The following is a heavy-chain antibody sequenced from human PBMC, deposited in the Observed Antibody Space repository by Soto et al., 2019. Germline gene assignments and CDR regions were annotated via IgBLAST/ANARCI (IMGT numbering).Heavy chain of an antibody. Sequence: PGESLKISCKGSGYSFTSYWIGWVRQMPWKGLEWMGIIYPGDSDTRYSPSFQGQVTTSADKSISTAYLQWSSLKASDTAMYYCARQIWLEGYYYYGMDVWGQGTTVTVSS. CDR3: ARQIWLEGYYYYGMDV. V-gene: IGHV5-51*01. CDR1: GYSFTSYW. J-gene: IGHJ6*02. CDR2: IYPGDSDT. D-gene: IGHD6-19*01.